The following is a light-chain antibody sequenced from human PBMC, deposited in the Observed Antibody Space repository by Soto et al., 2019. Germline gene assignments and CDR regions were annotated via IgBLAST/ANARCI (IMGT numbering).Light chain of an antibody. J-gene: IGLJ2*01. V-gene: IGLV1-51*01. CDR1: SSNIGESY. Sequence: QSVLTQPPSVSAAPGQEVTISCSGSSSNIGESYVSWYQHLPGTAPKLLIYDNNKRPSGIPDRFSGSSSGTSATLGITGLQTGDEADYYCGTWDSSLSTGIFGGGTKVTVL. CDR3: GTWDSSLSTGI. CDR2: DNN.